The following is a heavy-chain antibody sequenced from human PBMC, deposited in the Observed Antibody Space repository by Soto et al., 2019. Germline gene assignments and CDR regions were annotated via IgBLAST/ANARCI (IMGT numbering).Heavy chain of an antibody. J-gene: IGHJ4*02. CDR1: GDSISSYY. CDR2: VSFRGTT. D-gene: IGHD3-22*01. CDR3: ARSREMYYYDNSAYYAY. Sequence: SETLSLTCTVSGDSISSYYWNWIRQSPGKELEWIGYVSFRGTTSYNPSLESRVTISVDTSKNQFSLKLSSVTAADTAVYFCARSREMYYYDNSAYYAYRAQGTLVTVSS. V-gene: IGHV4-59*01.